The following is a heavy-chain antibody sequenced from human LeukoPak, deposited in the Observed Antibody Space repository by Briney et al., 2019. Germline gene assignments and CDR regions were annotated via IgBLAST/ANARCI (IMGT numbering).Heavy chain of an antibody. CDR1: GFTFSSYE. J-gene: IGHJ4*02. Sequence: PGGSLRLSCAASGFTFSSYEMNWVRQAPGKGLEWVSYISSSGSTIYYADSVKGRFTISRDNAKNSLYLQMNSLSAEDTAVYYCASRSPGDSSGWYAPLDWGQGTLVTVSS. D-gene: IGHD6-19*01. CDR2: ISSSGSTI. V-gene: IGHV3-48*03. CDR3: ASRSPGDSSGWYAPLD.